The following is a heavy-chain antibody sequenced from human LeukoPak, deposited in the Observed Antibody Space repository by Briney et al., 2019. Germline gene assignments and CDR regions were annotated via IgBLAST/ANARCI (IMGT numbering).Heavy chain of an antibody. D-gene: IGHD6-13*01. V-gene: IGHV3-23*01. CDR3: AKDSSKSIAARTPFDY. Sequence: PGGSLRLSCAASGFTFSSYAMSWVRQAPGKGLEWVSAISGSGGSTYYADSVKGRFTISRDNSKNTLYLQMNSLRAEDTAVYYCAKDSSKSIAARTPFDYWGQGTLVTVSS. CDR1: GFTFSSYA. CDR2: ISGSGGST. J-gene: IGHJ4*02.